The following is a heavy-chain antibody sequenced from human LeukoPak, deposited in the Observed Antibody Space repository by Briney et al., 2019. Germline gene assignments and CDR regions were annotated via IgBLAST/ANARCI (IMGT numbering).Heavy chain of an antibody. D-gene: IGHD2-2*02. CDR1: GGCISSGGYY. Sequence: SQTLSLTCTVSGGCISSGGYYRSWIRQHPGKGLEWIGYIYYSGSTYYNPSLKSRVTISVDTSKNQFSLKLSSVTAADTAVYYCARSYPGLYYYGMDVWGKGTTLTVSS. CDR2: IYYSGST. CDR3: ARSYPGLYYYGMDV. J-gene: IGHJ6*04. V-gene: IGHV4-31*03.